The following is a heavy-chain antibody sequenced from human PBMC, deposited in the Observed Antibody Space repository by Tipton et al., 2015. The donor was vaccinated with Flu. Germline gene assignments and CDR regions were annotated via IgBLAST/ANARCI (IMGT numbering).Heavy chain of an antibody. J-gene: IGHJ5*02. Sequence: GSLRLSCAASGFTFSSYEMNWVRQAPGKGLEWVSYISSSGSTINYADSVKGRFTISRDNAKNSLYLQMNSLRAEDTAVYYCARSRGLVVVVAATQRGANWFDPWGQGTLVTVSS. D-gene: IGHD2-15*01. CDR3: ARSRGLVVVVAATQRGANWFDP. CDR2: ISSSGSTI. CDR1: GFTFSSYE. V-gene: IGHV3-48*03.